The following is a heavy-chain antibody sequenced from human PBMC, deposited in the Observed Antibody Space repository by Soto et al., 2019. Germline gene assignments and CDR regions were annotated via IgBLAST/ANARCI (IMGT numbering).Heavy chain of an antibody. V-gene: IGHV3-15*07. Sequence: EVQLVESGGGLVKPGGSLRLACAASGFTFSNAWMNCFRQAPGKGLEWVGRIKRKTDGGTTDYAAPVKGRFTIAREDSNNTLYLQMNSLKTEDRAVYYCTTAHMDTDMVTVDYWGQGTLVSVFS. CDR3: TTAHMDTDMVTVDY. CDR1: GFTFSNAW. J-gene: IGHJ4*02. D-gene: IGHD5-18*01. CDR2: IKRKTDGGTT.